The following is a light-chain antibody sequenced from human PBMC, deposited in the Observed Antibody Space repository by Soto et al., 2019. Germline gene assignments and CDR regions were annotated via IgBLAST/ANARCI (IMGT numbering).Light chain of an antibody. J-gene: IGKJ2*01. CDR1: QSVSGD. CDR2: GAS. CDR3: HQYNNWPYA. Sequence: ELVVTQSPATLSVSLGDRATLSCRASQSVSGDLAWYQQKPGQAPRLLISGASTRATDTPARFSGSGSGTEFTLTISSLQSEDFAVYFCHQYNNWPYAFGQGTKLEI. V-gene: IGKV3-15*01.